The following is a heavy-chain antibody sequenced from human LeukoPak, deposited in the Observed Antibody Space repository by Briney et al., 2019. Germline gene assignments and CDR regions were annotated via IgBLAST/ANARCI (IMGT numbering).Heavy chain of an antibody. D-gene: IGHD3-22*01. CDR1: GFTFSSYS. CDR2: ISSSSSYI. Sequence: GGSLRLSCAASGFTFSSYSMNWVRQAPGKGLEWVSSISSSSSYIYYADSVKGRFTIPRDNAKNSLYLQMNSLRAEDAAVYYCAREHYYDSSGYDYWGQGTLVTVSS. J-gene: IGHJ4*02. CDR3: AREHYYDSSGYDY. V-gene: IGHV3-21*01.